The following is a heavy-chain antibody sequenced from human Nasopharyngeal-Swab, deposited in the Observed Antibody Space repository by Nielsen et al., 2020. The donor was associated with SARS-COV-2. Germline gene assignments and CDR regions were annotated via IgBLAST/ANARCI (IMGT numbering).Heavy chain of an antibody. V-gene: IGHV4-31*03. CDR2: IYYSGST. CDR3: ARGGTSTIFGVVIIGAFDI. CDR1: GGSISSGGYY. Sequence: SETLSLTCTVSGGSISSGGYYWSWIRQPPGKGLEWIGYIYYSGSTYYNPSLKSRVTISVDTSKNQFSLKLSSVTAADTAVYYCARGGTSTIFGVVIIGAFDIWGQGTMVTVSS. D-gene: IGHD3-3*01. J-gene: IGHJ3*02.